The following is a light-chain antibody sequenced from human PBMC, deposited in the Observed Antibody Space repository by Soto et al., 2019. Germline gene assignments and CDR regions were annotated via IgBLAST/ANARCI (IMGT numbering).Light chain of an antibody. CDR2: GAS. Sequence: EIVLTQSPGTLSLSPGERATLSCRASQSVTSTSLAWYQQKPGRAPRLLMYGASSRATGTPDRISGGGSGADFTLTISRLEPEDSAVYYCQQYGSSPTCTFGQGTKVDIK. J-gene: IGKJ1*01. CDR3: QQYGSSPTCT. CDR1: QSVTSTS. V-gene: IGKV3-20*01.